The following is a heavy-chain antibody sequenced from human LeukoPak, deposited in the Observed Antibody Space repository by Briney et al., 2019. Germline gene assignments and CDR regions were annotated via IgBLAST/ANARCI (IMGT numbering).Heavy chain of an antibody. V-gene: IGHV3-48*03. CDR1: GFTFSSYE. D-gene: IGHD5-24*01. Sequence: PGGSLRLSCAASGFTFSSYEMNWVRQAPGKGLEWVSYISSSGSTIYYADSVKGRFTISRDNAKNSLYLQMNSLRAEDTAVYYCARGSGRWLQMGGLDYWGQGTLVTVSS. J-gene: IGHJ4*02. CDR2: ISSSGSTI. CDR3: ARGSGRWLQMGGLDY.